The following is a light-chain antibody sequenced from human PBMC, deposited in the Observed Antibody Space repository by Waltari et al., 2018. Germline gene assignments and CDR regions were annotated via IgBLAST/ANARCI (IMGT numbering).Light chain of an antibody. CDR3: QQRSNWPPYT. V-gene: IGKV3-11*01. Sequence: EIVLTQSPATLSLSPGERATLSCRASQSVSSYLAWYQQKPGQAPRLRIYDASNRATGTPARFSGSGSGTDFPLTISSLEPEDFAVYYCQQRSNWPPYTFGQGTKLEIK. J-gene: IGKJ2*01. CDR1: QSVSSY. CDR2: DAS.